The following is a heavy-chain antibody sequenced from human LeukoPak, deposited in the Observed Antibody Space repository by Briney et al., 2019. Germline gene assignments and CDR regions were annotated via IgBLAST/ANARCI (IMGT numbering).Heavy chain of an antibody. CDR3: ARDSDVLRYFDWPLDY. Sequence: GGSLRLSCAASGFTFSAYSMNWVRQAPGKGLEWVSCIRSSSSYIYYADSVKGRFTISRGNAKNSLYLQMNSLRAEDTAVYYCARDSDVLRYFDWPLDYWGQGTLVTVSS. CDR2: IRSSSSYI. V-gene: IGHV3-21*05. J-gene: IGHJ4*02. D-gene: IGHD3-9*01. CDR1: GFTFSAYS.